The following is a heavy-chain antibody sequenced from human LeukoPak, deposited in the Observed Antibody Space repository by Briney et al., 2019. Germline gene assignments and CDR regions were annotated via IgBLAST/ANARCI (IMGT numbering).Heavy chain of an antibody. V-gene: IGHV3-23*01. CDR3: ARDRITMVRGVIKNRNWFDP. Sequence: GGSLRLSCAASGFTFSSYAMSWVRQAPGKGLEWVSAISGSGGSTYYADSVKGRFTISRDNSKNTLYLQMNNLRAEDTAVYYCARDRITMVRGVIKNRNWFDPWGQGTLVTVSS. J-gene: IGHJ5*02. CDR2: ISGSGGST. D-gene: IGHD3-10*01. CDR1: GFTFSSYA.